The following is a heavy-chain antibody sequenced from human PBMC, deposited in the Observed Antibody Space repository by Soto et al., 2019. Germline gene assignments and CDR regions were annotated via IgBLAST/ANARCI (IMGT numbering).Heavy chain of an antibody. Sequence: GGSLRLSCAASGFTFSSYAMSWVRQAPGKGLEWVSAISGSGGSTYYADSVKGRFTISRDNSKNTLYLQMNSLRAEDTAVYYCAIVGPFSSSWPIDYWGQGTLVTVSS. CDR3: AIVGPFSSSWPIDY. D-gene: IGHD6-13*01. CDR2: ISGSGGST. CDR1: GFTFSSYA. J-gene: IGHJ4*02. V-gene: IGHV3-23*01.